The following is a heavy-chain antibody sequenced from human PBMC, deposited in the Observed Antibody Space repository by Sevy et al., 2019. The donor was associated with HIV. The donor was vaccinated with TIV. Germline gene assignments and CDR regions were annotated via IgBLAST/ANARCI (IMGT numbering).Heavy chain of an antibody. CDR1: GGSFSGYY. J-gene: IGHJ5*02. V-gene: IGHV4-34*01. D-gene: IGHD4-4*01. CDR2: INHSGST. CDR3: ARAPTNYHRKYNWFDP. Sequence: SETLSLTCAVYGGSFSGYYWSWIRQPPGKGLEWIGEINHSGSTNYNPSLKSRVTISVDTSKNQFSLKLSSVTAADTAVYYCARAPTNYHRKYNWFDPWGQGTLVTVSS.